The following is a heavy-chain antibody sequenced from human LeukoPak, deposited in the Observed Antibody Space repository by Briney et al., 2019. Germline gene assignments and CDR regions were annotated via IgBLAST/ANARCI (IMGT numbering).Heavy chain of an antibody. Sequence: GGSLRLSCAASGLTFSTYWMSGIRQAPGKGVEWVANIKQDGSQKNYVDSVRGRFTISRDNAKNSLYLQMNRLRADDTAVYYCTTEGFTGSYYYFDYWGQGTLVTVSS. J-gene: IGHJ4*02. CDR1: GLTFSTYW. CDR3: TTEGFTGSYYYFDY. CDR2: IKQDGSQK. D-gene: IGHD1-26*01. V-gene: IGHV3-7*01.